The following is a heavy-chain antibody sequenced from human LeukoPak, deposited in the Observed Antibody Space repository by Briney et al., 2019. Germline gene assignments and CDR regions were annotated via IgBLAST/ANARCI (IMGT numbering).Heavy chain of an antibody. CDR2: ISGSGGST. CDR3: AKGKRSSSSLSFDY. D-gene: IGHD6-6*01. V-gene: IGHV3-23*01. CDR1: GFTFSSYA. Sequence: RGSLGLSCAASGFTFSSYAMSWVRQAPGKGLEWVSAISGSGGSTYYADSVKGRFTISRDNSKNTLYLQMNSLRAEDTAVYYCAKGKRSSSSLSFDYWGQGTLVTVSS. J-gene: IGHJ4*02.